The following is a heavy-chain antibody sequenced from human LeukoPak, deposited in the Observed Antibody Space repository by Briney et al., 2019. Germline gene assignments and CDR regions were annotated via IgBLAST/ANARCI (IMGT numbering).Heavy chain of an antibody. V-gene: IGHV1-2*02. J-gene: IGHJ5*02. CDR2: INPNSGGT. CDR3: ARDKVGVLMTMVRGVHSGFPNWFDP. D-gene: IGHD3-10*01. CDR1: GYTFTGYY. Sequence: ASVKVSCKASGYTFTGYYMHWVRQAPGQGLEWMGWINPNSGGTNYAQKFQGRVTMTRDTSISTAYMELSRLRSDDTAVYYCARDKVGVLMTMVRGVHSGFPNWFDPWGQGTLVTVSS.